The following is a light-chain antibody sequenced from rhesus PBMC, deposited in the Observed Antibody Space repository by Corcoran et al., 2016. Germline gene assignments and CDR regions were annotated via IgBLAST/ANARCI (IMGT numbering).Light chain of an antibody. CDR3: QQYSSGPPYS. J-gene: IGKJ2*01. Sequence: DIQMTQSPSSLSASVGDTVTITCRASQSINSWLAWYQQKPGKAPKLLMYKASTLQHGVPSRFSGSGSGKEFPITISSLKSEDFATYFCQQYSSGPPYSFGQGTKVDIK. CDR1: QSINSW. CDR2: KAS. V-gene: IGKV1-22*01.